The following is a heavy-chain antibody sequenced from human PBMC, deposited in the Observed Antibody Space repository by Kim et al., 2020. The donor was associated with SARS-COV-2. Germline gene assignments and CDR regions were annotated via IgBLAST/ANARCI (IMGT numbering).Heavy chain of an antibody. Sequence: GGSLRLSCAASLFIFSNFFIHFFLHSPFYIPYFFSFIFFYLNNKYYSYSFNLLFTISIDNAKNTLSLQMNSLRVDDTAVYYCARDDLMGKPGQFDPWGQGTLVIVSS. CDR3: ARDDLMGKPGQFDP. D-gene: IGHD2-8*01. CDR2: IFFYLNNK. V-gene: IGHV3-33*01. CDR1: LFIFSNFF. J-gene: IGHJ5*02.